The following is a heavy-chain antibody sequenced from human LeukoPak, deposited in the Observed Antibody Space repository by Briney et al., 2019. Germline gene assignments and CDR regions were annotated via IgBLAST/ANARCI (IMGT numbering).Heavy chain of an antibody. D-gene: IGHD3-22*01. Sequence: PSETLSLTCTVSGGSISSSSYYWGWIRQPPGKGLEWIGSIYYSGSTYYNPSLKSRVTVSVDTSKNQFSLKLSSVTAADTAVYYCARHRMYYYDSSGRGVADAFDIWGQGTMVTVSS. CDR3: ARHRMYYYDSSGRGVADAFDI. CDR2: IYYSGST. CDR1: GGSISSSSYY. J-gene: IGHJ3*02. V-gene: IGHV4-39*01.